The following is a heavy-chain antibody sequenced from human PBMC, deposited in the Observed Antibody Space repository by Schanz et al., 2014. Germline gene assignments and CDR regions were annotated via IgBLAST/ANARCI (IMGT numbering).Heavy chain of an antibody. D-gene: IGHD2-21*02. V-gene: IGHV3-9*01. J-gene: IGHJ4*02. CDR2: ISWNSGNI. CDR1: GFIFSTFG. CDR3: AKVQTHTLYGGNSCFDY. Sequence: VYLVQSGGGVVQPGRSLRLSCAASGFIFSTFGMQWVRQAPGKGLEWVSGISWNSGNIAYADSVKGRFTISRDNAKNSLYLQMNSLRPEDTALYYCAKVQTHTLYGGNSCFDYWGQGTLVTVSS.